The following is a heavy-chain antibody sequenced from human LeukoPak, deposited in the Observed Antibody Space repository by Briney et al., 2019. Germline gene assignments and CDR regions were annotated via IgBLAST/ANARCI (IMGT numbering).Heavy chain of an antibody. CDR2: ISYDGSNK. D-gene: IGHD3-10*01. CDR1: GFTFSSYA. J-gene: IGHJ3*02. V-gene: IGHV3-30-3*01. CDR3: ARGLQRLWFGGYDAFNI. Sequence: TGGSLRLSCAASGFTFSSYAMHWVRQAPGKGLEWVAVISYDGSNKYYADSVKGRFTISRDNSKNTLYLQMNSLRAEDTAVYYCARGLQRLWFGGYDAFNIWGQGTMVTVSS.